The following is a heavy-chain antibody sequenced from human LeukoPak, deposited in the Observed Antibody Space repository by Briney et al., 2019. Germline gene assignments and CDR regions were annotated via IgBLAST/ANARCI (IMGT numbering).Heavy chain of an antibody. V-gene: IGHV3-43*01. J-gene: IGHJ4*02. CDR2: TSWDGRAV. CDR1: GFTFTDHA. CDR3: ARDRYRDYGYYHDL. Sequence: GGSLRLSCTPSGFTFTDHAMHWVRQAPGKGLEWVSLTSWDGRAVDYASSVKGRFTISRDNGNNTLYLQMNSLTNADTAVYYCARDRYRDYGYYHDLWGQGTLVTVSS. D-gene: IGHD4-17*01.